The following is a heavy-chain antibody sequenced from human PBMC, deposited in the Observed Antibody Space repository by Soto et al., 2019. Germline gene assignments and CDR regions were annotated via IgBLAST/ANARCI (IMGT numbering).Heavy chain of an antibody. D-gene: IGHD3-22*01. CDR3: ARAYYDSSGYYSFDY. V-gene: IGHV4-59*01. CDR2: IYYSGST. CDR1: GGSISSFY. Sequence: PSETLSLTCTVSGGSISSFYWSLIRQPPGKGLEWIGYIYYSGSTNYNPSLKSRVTISVDTSKNQFSLKLSSVTAADTAVYYCARAYYDSSGYYSFDYWGQGTLVTVS. J-gene: IGHJ4*02.